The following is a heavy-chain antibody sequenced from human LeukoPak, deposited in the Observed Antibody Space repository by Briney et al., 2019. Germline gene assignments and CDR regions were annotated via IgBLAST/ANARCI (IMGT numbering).Heavy chain of an antibody. CDR1: GDSIISGDYY. CDR2: MHLGGST. Sequence: PSETLSLTCTVSGDSIISGDYYWGWVRQSPGRGLEWIGSMHLGGSTYYNPSLKSRATIFVDTSENQFSLNLNSVTAADTAVYHCARGITTFGVAGYYFDYWGQGALLTVSS. V-gene: IGHV4-39*01. CDR3: ARGITTFGVAGYYFDY. J-gene: IGHJ4*02. D-gene: IGHD3-3*01.